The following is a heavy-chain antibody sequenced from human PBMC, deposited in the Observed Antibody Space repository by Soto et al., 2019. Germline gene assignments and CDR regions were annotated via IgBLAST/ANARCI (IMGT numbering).Heavy chain of an antibody. CDR2: VSYDGSHK. Sequence: QVQLVESGGGVVHPGGTLTLSCAATGFAFSSYAMHWVRQAPGKGLEWLTLVSYDGSHKYYAESVRGRVGISRDDAKSTLYLQMGCLRDEDTAVYYCASEAEEGSVFTAARGILSYWGQGTLVTVSS. D-gene: IGHD3-10*01. CDR1: GFAFSSYA. CDR3: ASEAEEGSVFTAARGILSY. V-gene: IGHV3-30*09. J-gene: IGHJ4*02.